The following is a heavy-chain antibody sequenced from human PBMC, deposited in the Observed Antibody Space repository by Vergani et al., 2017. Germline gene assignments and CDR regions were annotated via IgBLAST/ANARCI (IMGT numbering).Heavy chain of an antibody. Sequence: QVQLVQSGAEVKKPGSSVKVSCKASGGTFSSYTISWVRQAPGQGLEWMGRIIPILGIANYAQKFQGRVTITADKSTSTAYMELSSLRSEDTAVYYCARGSVRGVIDYYYGMDVWGKGTTVTVSS. CDR3: ARGSVRGVIDYYYGMDV. CDR1: GGTFSSYT. V-gene: IGHV1-69*04. J-gene: IGHJ6*04. CDR2: IIPILGIA. D-gene: IGHD3-10*01.